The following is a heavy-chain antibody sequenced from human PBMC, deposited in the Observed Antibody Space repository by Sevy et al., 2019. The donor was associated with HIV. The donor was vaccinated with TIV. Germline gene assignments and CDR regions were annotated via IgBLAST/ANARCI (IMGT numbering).Heavy chain of an antibody. D-gene: IGHD3-22*01. CDR3: ARGLGAGEYYDSSGYYSDDAFDI. V-gene: IGHV3-53*01. J-gene: IGHJ3*02. CDR1: GFTVSSNY. CDR2: IYSGGST. Sequence: GGSLRLSCAASGFTVSSNYMSWVRQAPGKGLEWVSVIYSGGSTYYADSVKVRFTIYRDYSKNTLYLQMNSLRAEDTAVYYCARGLGAGEYYDSSGYYSDDAFDIWGQGTMVTVSS.